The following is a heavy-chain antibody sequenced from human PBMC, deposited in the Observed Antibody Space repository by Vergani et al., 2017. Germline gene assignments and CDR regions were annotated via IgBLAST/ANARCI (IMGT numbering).Heavy chain of an antibody. CDR3: ARGADTAMDY. Sequence: QLQLQESGPGLVKPSETLSLTCTVSGGSFSGYYWSWIRQPPGKGLEWVGEINHSGSTNYNPSLKSRVTRSVDTSKNQFTRKLSSVTAADTAVYYCARGADTAMDYWGQGTLVTVSS. V-gene: IGHV4-34*01. D-gene: IGHD5-18*01. J-gene: IGHJ4*02. CDR1: GGSFSGYY. CDR2: INHSGST.